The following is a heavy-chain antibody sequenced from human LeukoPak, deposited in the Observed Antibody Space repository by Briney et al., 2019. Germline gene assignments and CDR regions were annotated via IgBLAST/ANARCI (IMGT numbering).Heavy chain of an antibody. J-gene: IGHJ4*02. Sequence: GGSLRLSCAASRFTFKLTFSSYAMSWVRQAPGKGLEWVSAISGSGGATYYADSVKGRFTISRDNSKNTLYLQMNSLRAEDTAVYYCAKCPSLLWFGESPTTFDYWGQGTLVTVSS. CDR1: RFTFKLTFSSYA. CDR2: ISGSGGAT. CDR3: AKCPSLLWFGESPTTFDY. D-gene: IGHD3-10*01. V-gene: IGHV3-23*01.